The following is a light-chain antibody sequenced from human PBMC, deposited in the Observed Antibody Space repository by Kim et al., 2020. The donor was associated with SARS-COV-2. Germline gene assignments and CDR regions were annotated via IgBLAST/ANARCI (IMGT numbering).Light chain of an antibody. CDR3: QQYNNWPPLT. Sequence: EIVMTQSPPTLSVSPGERATLSCRASQSVRSNFAWYQQKPGQAPRPLIYGASTRATGIPARFSGSGSGTEFTLTINSLQSEDFAVYYCQQYNNWPPLTFGGGTKVHIK. J-gene: IGKJ4*01. CDR1: QSVRSN. CDR2: GAS. V-gene: IGKV3-15*01.